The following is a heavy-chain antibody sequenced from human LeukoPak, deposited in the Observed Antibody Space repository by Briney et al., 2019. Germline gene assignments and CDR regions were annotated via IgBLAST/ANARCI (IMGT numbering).Heavy chain of an antibody. V-gene: IGHV4-30-2*01. CDR2: IYHSGTP. Sequence: SQTLSLTCTVSGGSLSSGDYYWSWIRQPPGKGLEWIGYIYHSGTPYYNPSLKSRVTISVDTSKNQFSLKLSSVTAADTAVYYCARVVCSSTSCYEGYWGQGTLVTVSS. CDR3: ARVVCSSTSCYEGY. CDR1: GGSLSSGDYY. J-gene: IGHJ4*02. D-gene: IGHD2-2*01.